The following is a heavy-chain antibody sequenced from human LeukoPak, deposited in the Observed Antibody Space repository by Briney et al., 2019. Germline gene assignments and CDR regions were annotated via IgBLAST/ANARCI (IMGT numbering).Heavy chain of an antibody. V-gene: IGHV3-30*02. CDR2: IRHDADYQ. D-gene: IGHD4-17*01. J-gene: IGHJ6*03. CDR3: AKDHGDYSGYSYYMDV. CDR1: GFTFSTYG. Sequence: GGSLRLSYAASGFTFSTYGVHWVRRAPGKGLEWVAFIRHDADYQYYADSVKGRFTISRDNSKNTLYVQMNSLRPEDTAVYYCAKDHGDYSGYSYYMDVWGKGTTVTISS.